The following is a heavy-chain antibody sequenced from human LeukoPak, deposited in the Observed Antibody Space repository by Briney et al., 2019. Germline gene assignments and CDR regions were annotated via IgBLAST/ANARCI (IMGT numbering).Heavy chain of an antibody. D-gene: IGHD6-19*01. J-gene: IGHJ4*02. CDR2: IYHSGST. V-gene: IGHV4-4*02. Sequence: TSETLSLTCAVSGGSISSSNWWSWVRQPPGKGLEWIGEIYHSGSTNYIPSLKSRVTISVDKSKNQFSLKLSSVTAADTAVYYWARHAVYAGSGWAFDYWGQGTLVTVSS. CDR1: GGSISSSNW. CDR3: ARHAVYAGSGWAFDY.